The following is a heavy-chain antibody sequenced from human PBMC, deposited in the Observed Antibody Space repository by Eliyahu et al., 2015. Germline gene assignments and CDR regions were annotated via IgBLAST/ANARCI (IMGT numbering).Heavy chain of an antibody. CDR3: AKDMKAITSALDH. CDR1: GXXXTSYV. CDR2: ISSEGSNK. V-gene: IGHV3-30*18. D-gene: IGHD1-14*01. J-gene: IGHJ4*02. Sequence: VQLVESGGGVVQPGKSLRXSXAAXGXXXTSYVMHWVRQAPGNRLEWVALISSEGSNKYYADSVKGRFTISRDISKNTLYLQMNSLRVEDTAVYYCAKDMKAITSALDHWGQGTLVTVSS.